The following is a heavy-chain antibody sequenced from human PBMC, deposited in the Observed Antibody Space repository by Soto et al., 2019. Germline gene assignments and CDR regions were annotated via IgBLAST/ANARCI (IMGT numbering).Heavy chain of an antibody. Sequence: SETRSLTGTASGGSISSYFWSWVGQPPGKGLDWSGYSNYSAITNYNPSLKCRVTISVDTTKNQFSLKLSSVTAAAPAVYYCARDTWIQIWGYYYAMDVWGPGTTVTV. J-gene: IGHJ6*02. CDR1: GGSISSYF. D-gene: IGHD5-18*01. CDR3: ARDTWIQIWGYYYAMDV. V-gene: IGHV4-59*01. CDR2: SNYSAIT.